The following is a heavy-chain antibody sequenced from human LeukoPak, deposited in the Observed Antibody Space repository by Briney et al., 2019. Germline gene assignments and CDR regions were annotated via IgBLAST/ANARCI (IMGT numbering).Heavy chain of an antibody. D-gene: IGHD6-19*01. Sequence: ASVKVSCKASGYTFTSYAMHWVRQAPGQRLEWMGWINAGNGNTKYSQKFQGRVTITRDTSASTAYMELSSLRSEDTAVYYCARGSTRSRGWYFYFVYWGQGTLVTVSS. CDR3: ARGSTRSRGWYFYFVY. CDR1: GYTFTSYA. CDR2: INAGNGNT. J-gene: IGHJ4*02. V-gene: IGHV1-3*01.